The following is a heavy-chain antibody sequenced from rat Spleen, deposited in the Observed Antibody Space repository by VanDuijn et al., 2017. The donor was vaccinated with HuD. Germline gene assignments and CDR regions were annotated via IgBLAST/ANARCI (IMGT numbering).Heavy chain of an antibody. Sequence: EVQLVESGGGLVQPGRSLKLSCAASGFTFSNYGMAWVRQAPTKGLEWVATIGYDVTNTYYRDSVKGRFTISRDNAKSSLYLQMDSLRSEDTATYYCTTSHMDAWGQGASVTVSS. CDR1: GFTFSNYG. CDR3: TTSHMDA. V-gene: IGHV5-20*01. J-gene: IGHJ4*01. CDR2: IGYDVTNT.